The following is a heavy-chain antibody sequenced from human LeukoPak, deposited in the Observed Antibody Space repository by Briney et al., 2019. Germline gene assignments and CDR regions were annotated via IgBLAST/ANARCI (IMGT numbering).Heavy chain of an antibody. V-gene: IGHV3-30*03. D-gene: IGHD5-12*01. CDR2: ISYDGSNK. J-gene: IGHJ4*02. CDR1: GFSFSRYG. CDR3: ARDLLDSGYGGY. Sequence: GRSLRLSCAASGFSFSRYGMHWVRQAPGKGLEWVAVISYDGSNKYYADSVKGRFTISRDNSKNTLYLQMNSLRAEDTAVYYCARDLLDSGYGGYWGQGTLVTVSS.